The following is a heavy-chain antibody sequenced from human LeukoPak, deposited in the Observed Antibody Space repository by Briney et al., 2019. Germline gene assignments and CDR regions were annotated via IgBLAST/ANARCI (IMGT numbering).Heavy chain of an antibody. CDR2: ISSNGGST. Sequence: PGGSLRLSCAASGFTFSSYAMHWVRQAPGKGLEYVSAISSNGGSTYYANSVKGRFTISRDNSKNTLYPQMGSLRAEDMAVYYCARSMLRFLEWLPVDYWGQGTLVTVSS. CDR3: ARSMLRFLEWLPVDY. CDR1: GFTFSSYA. J-gene: IGHJ4*02. V-gene: IGHV3-64*01. D-gene: IGHD3-3*01.